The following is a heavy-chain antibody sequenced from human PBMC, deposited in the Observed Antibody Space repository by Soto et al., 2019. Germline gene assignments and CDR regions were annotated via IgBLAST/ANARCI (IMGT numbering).Heavy chain of an antibody. CDR1: GGTFSSYT. V-gene: IGHV1-69*04. Sequence: VASVKVSCKASGGTFSSYTISWVRQAPGQGLEWMGRIIPILGIANYAQKFQGRVTITADKSTSTAYMELSSLRSEDTAVYYCARDPTTVLRYFDWSQGWGQGTLVTVSS. D-gene: IGHD3-9*01. CDR3: ARDPTTVLRYFDWSQG. CDR2: IIPILGIA. J-gene: IGHJ4*02.